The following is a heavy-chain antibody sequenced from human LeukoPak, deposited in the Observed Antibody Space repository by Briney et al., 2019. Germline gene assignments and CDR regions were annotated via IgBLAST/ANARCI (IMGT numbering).Heavy chain of an antibody. CDR3: ARANFLYCSSSTCLFDY. J-gene: IGHJ4*02. Sequence: ASVKVSCKASGYTFTHYHMHWVRQAPGQGFEWMGWINPNDGDTNYAQKFQGRVTMNRDTSISTAHMEVRRLRSDDTAVYYCARANFLYCSSSTCLFDYWGQGTLVTVSS. CDR1: GYTFTHYH. CDR2: INPNDGDT. D-gene: IGHD2-2*01. V-gene: IGHV1-2*02.